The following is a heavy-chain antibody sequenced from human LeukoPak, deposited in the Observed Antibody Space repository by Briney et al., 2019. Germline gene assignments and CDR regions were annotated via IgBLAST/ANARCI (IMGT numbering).Heavy chain of an antibody. CDR1: GFTFSSYG. J-gene: IGHJ4*02. V-gene: IGHV3-30*02. D-gene: IGHD3-10*01. CDR3: AKAVGGSGSYYSPFDY. CDR2: IRYDGSNK. Sequence: PGGSLRLSCAASGFTFSSYGMHWVRQAPGKGPEWVAFIRYDGSNKYYADSVKGRFTISRDNSKNTLYLQMNSLRAEDTAVYYCAKAVGGSGSYYSPFDYWGQGTLVTVSS.